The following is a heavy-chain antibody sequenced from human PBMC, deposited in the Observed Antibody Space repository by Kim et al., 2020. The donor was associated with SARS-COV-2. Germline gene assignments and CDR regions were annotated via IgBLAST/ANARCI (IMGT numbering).Heavy chain of an antibody. CDR1: GYTLTELS. Sequence: ASVKVSCKVSGYTLTELSMHWVRQAPGKGLEWMGGFNPEDGETNYAQKFQGRVTMTEDTSTNTAYMELSSLRSEDTAVYYCAKVTYYYDSSGYTLGVGLDLWGRGPLVTVSS. CDR2: FNPEDGET. CDR3: AKVTYYYDSSGYTLGVGLDL. D-gene: IGHD3-22*01. J-gene: IGHJ5*02. V-gene: IGHV1-24*01.